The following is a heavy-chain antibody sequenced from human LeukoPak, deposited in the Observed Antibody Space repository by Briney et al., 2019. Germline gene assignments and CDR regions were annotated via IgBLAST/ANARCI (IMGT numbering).Heavy chain of an antibody. CDR1: GGTFSSYA. Sequence: SVKVSCKASGGTFSSYAISWVRQAPGQGLEWMGRIIPILGIANYAQKFQGRVTITADKSTSTAYMELSSLRSEDTAVYYCAAGTRYCSSASCYPSGMDVWGQGTTVTVSS. D-gene: IGHD2-2*01. CDR3: AAGTRYCSSASCYPSGMDV. V-gene: IGHV1-69*04. CDR2: IIPILGIA. J-gene: IGHJ6*02.